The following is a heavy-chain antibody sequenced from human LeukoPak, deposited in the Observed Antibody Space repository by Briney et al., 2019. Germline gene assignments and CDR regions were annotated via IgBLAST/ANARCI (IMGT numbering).Heavy chain of an antibody. CDR2: ISSSRTYI. D-gene: IGHD4-17*01. CDR3: ARDSDYGDYFDH. J-gene: IGHJ4*02. Sequence: GGSLRLSCTASDFTFSAYTMNWIRLAPGKGLEWVSSISSSRTYIYYADSVKGRFTISRDNAKNSLYLQMNSLRAEDTALYFCARDSDYGDYFDHWGQGTLVTVSS. CDR1: DFTFSAYT. V-gene: IGHV3-21*06.